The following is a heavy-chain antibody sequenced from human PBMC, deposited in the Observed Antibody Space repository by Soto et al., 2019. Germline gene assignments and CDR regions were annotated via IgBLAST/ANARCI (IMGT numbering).Heavy chain of an antibody. J-gene: IGHJ5*01. V-gene: IGHV1-18*01. D-gene: IGHD3-16*01. CDR2: ISAYNGNT. CDR1: GYTFTSYG. CDR3: ARVPLGNRVFDSRTYGLNWFDS. Sequence: ASVKVSCKASGYTFTSYGISWVRQAPGQGLEWMGWISAYNGNTNYAQKLQGRVTMTTDTSTSTAYMELRSLRGEDTAVYYCARVPLGNRVFDSRTYGLNWFDSWGQGSLVTVSS.